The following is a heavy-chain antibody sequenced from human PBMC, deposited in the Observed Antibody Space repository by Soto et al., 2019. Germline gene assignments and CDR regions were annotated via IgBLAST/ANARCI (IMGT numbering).Heavy chain of an antibody. CDR1: GFTFSSYA. D-gene: IGHD2-15*01. V-gene: IGHV3-23*01. CDR3: AKSMTRYCSGGSCYPLDY. J-gene: IGHJ4*02. CDR2: ISGSGGST. Sequence: PGGSLRLSCAASGFTFSSYAMSWVRQAPGKGLEWVSAISGSGGSTYYADSVKGRFTISRDNSKNTLYLQMNSLRAEDTAVYYCAKSMTRYCSGGSCYPLDYWGQGTLVTVSS.